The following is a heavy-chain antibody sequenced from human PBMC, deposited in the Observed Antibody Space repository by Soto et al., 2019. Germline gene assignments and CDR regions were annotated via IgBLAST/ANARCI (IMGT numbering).Heavy chain of an antibody. J-gene: IGHJ5*02. Sequence: GGSLRLSCAASGFTFSSYGMHWVRQAPGKGLEWVAVIWYDGSNKYYADSVKGRFTISRDNSKNTLYLQMNSLRAEDTAVYYCAREYDFWSGYPTYFFDPWGQGTLVTVSS. CDR1: GFTFSSYG. CDR2: IWYDGSNK. CDR3: AREYDFWSGYPTYFFDP. V-gene: IGHV3-33*08. D-gene: IGHD3-3*01.